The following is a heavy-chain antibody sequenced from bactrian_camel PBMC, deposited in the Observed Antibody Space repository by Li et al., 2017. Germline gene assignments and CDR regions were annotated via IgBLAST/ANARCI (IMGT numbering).Heavy chain of an antibody. J-gene: IGHJ6*01. Sequence: HVQLVESGGGLVQPGGSLRLSCAASGFTFSSYYLSWVRQAPGKGPEWVASIDKDGRNTYYADSVKGRFAISRDNVKNTLYLQMNSLKPEDTAMYYCAADRGPTVGHYCRGGVWGEAHFAYWGQGTQVTVS. CDR3: AADRGPTVGHYCRGGVWGEAHFAY. CDR2: IDKDGRNT. D-gene: IGHD1*01. V-gene: IGHV3-2*01. CDR1: GFTFSSYY.